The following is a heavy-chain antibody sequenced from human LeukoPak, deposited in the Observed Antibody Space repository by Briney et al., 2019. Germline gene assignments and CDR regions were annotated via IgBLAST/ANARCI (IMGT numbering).Heavy chain of an antibody. CDR3: ARVDTGYYYMDV. D-gene: IGHD5-18*01. CDR1: GYSISSGYY. Sequence: SETLSLTCAVSGYSISSGYYWGWIRQPPGKGLEWIGCIFDSGGTYYNPSLKSRVTISVDTSKKQFSLKLSSVTAADTAVYFCARVDTGYYYMDVWGKGTTVTVSS. V-gene: IGHV4-38-2*01. CDR2: IFDSGGT. J-gene: IGHJ6*03.